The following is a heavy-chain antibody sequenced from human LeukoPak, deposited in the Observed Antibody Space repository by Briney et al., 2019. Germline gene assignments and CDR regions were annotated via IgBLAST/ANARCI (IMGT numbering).Heavy chain of an antibody. CDR1: GGAISSYY. Sequence: PSGTLSLTCTVSGGAISSYYWSWIRQPPGKGLEWIGYIYYSGGTKYNPSLMSRVTISVDRAQNQFSLSLSSVTAADTAVYYCARDGLYDSSGYYMDSWGQGTLVIVSS. V-gene: IGHV4-59*01. J-gene: IGHJ4*02. D-gene: IGHD3-22*01. CDR2: IYYSGGT. CDR3: ARDGLYDSSGYYMDS.